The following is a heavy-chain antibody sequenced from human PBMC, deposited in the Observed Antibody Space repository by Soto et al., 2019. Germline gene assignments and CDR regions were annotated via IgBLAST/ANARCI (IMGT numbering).Heavy chain of an antibody. CDR2: ISAGGGST. V-gene: IGHV3-23*01. D-gene: IGHD4-17*01. CDR3: AHPRGYGVFDAYDI. CDR1: GFTFSTYA. J-gene: IGHJ3*02. Sequence: LGGSLRLSCVASGFTFSTYAMSWVRQAPGKGLEWVSAISAGGGSTYYADSVKGRFTISRDNSINMLYLQMNSLRSDDTAVYYCAHPRGYGVFDAYDIWGQGAMVTVSS.